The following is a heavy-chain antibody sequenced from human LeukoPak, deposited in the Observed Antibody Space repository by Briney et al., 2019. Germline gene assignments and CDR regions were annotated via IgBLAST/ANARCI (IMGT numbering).Heavy chain of an antibody. V-gene: IGHV3-53*01. D-gene: IGHD6-25*01. J-gene: IGHJ3*02. Sequence: GGSLRLSCAASGFTVSSNYMSWVRQAPGKGLEWVSVIYSGGSTYYADSVKGRFTISRDNSKNTLYLQMNSLRAEDTAVYYCARVSRLEKRRATEEAFDIWGQGTMVTVSS. CDR3: ARVSRLEKRRATEEAFDI. CDR1: GFTVSSNY. CDR2: IYSGGST.